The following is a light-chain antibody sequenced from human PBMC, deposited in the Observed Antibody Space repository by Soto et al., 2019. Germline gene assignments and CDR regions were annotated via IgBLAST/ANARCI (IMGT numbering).Light chain of an antibody. Sequence: EIALTQSPGTLSLSPGERATLSCRASQSVSSNFLAWYQQKPGQAPRLLIYGASRRATGIPDRFSGSGSGTDFTLTISRLESEDFALYYCQHYGSSPSTFGQGTRLEIK. CDR1: QSVSSNF. CDR3: QHYGSSPST. CDR2: GAS. V-gene: IGKV3-20*01. J-gene: IGKJ5*01.